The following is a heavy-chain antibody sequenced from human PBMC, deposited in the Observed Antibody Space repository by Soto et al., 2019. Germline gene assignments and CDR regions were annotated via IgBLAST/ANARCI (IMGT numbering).Heavy chain of an antibody. CDR2: ISGSGGST. J-gene: IGHJ6*02. V-gene: IGHV3-23*01. D-gene: IGHD2-2*02. CDR1: GFTFSSYA. CDR3: AKSSAISGYYYYGMDV. Sequence: EVQLLESGGGLVQPGGSLRLSCAASGFTFSSYAMSWVRQAPGKGLEWVSAISGSGGSTYYADSVKGRFTISRDNSKNTLYLQMSSLRAEDTAVYYCAKSSAISGYYYYGMDVWGQGTTVTVSS.